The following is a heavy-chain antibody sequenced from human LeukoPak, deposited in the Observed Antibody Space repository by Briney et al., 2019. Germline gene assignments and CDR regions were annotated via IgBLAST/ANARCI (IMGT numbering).Heavy chain of an antibody. J-gene: IGHJ4*02. Sequence: SRGSLRLSCAASGFTFSRYAMSWVRQAPGKGLEWVSGMSSSGESPYYADSVKGRFTISRDNSKNTLYLEINSLRAEDTAVYYCAKKSRDGYNPFDYLGQGTLVTVSS. CDR2: MSSSGESP. CDR3: AKKSRDGYNPFDY. CDR1: GFTFSRYA. V-gene: IGHV3-23*01. D-gene: IGHD5-24*01.